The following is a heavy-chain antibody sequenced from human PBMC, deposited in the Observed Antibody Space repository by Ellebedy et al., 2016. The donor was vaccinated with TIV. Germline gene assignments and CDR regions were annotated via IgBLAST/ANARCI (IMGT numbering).Heavy chain of an antibody. Sequence: GESLKISCAASGFTFRSYSINWVRQAPGKGLEWVSYISSSSSIIYYADSVKGRFTISRDNAKNSLYLQMNSLRVEDTAVYYCARLEVSYYYHYGMDVWGQGTTVTVSS. J-gene: IGHJ6*02. V-gene: IGHV3-48*04. D-gene: IGHD1-1*01. CDR1: GFTFRSYS. CDR3: ARLEVSYYYHYGMDV. CDR2: ISSSSSII.